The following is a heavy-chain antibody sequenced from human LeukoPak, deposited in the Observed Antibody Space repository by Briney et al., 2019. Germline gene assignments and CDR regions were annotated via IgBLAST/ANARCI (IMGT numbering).Heavy chain of an antibody. D-gene: IGHD2-21*02. V-gene: IGHV5-51*01. CDR2: IYPGDSDT. Sequence: GESLKISCKGSGYSFTTYWIGWLRQMPGKGLEWMGIIYPGDSDTRYSPSFQGQVTISADKSISTAYLQWSSLKASDTAMYYCARTYCGGDCYYSYFDYWGRGTLVTVSS. CDR3: ARTYCGGDCYYSYFDY. J-gene: IGHJ4*02. CDR1: GYSFTTYW.